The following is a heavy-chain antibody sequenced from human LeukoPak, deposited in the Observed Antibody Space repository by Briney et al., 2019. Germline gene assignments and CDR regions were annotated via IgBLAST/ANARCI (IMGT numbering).Heavy chain of an antibody. CDR3: AKKIAAAPTTYSDF. Sequence: GGSLTLSCAASGFTFSSHAMTWVRQAPGKGLEWVSVMSSSGGTTNYADSVRGRFTISRDNSKNTLYLQMNSLRAEDTAVYYSAKKIAAAPTTYSDFWGKGSLPTVPS. CDR2: MSSSGGTT. CDR1: GFTFSSHA. J-gene: IGHJ4*02. D-gene: IGHD6-13*01. V-gene: IGHV3-23*01.